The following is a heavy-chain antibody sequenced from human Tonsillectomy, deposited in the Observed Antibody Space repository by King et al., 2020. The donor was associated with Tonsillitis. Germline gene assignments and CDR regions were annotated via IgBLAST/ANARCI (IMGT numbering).Heavy chain of an antibody. CDR2: IYYSGSA. D-gene: IGHD3-16*01. Sequence: VQLQESGPGLVKPSETLSLTCSVSGGSISTYYWSWIRQPPGKGLEWIGNIYYSGSANYNPSLKSRVTISGDTSKNQLSLKLSSVTAADTALYFWARVSHGGTLDYWGQGNPVTVSS. CDR3: ARVSHGGTLDY. CDR1: GGSISTYY. J-gene: IGHJ4*02. V-gene: IGHV4-59*01.